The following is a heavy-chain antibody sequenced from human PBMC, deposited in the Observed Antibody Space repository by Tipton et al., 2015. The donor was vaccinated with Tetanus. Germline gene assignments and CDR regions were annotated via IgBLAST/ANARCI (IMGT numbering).Heavy chain of an antibody. D-gene: IGHD2-15*01. J-gene: IGHJ3*02. Sequence: GLVKPSETLSLTCTVSRGPISSYYWSWIRQPAGKGLEWIGHISNGNADYTPSLKSRVTLSVDTSKNEFSLKLRSVTAADTAVYYCARHGHPSAVVARDASDIWGHGTMVNVSS. V-gene: IGHV4-4*07. CDR2: ISNGNA. CDR3: ARHGHPSAVVARDASDI. CDR1: RGPISSYY.